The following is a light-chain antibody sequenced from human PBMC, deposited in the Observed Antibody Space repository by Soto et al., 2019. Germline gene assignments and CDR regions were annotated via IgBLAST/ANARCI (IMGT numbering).Light chain of an antibody. CDR1: QSVSRD. Sequence: EIVMTQSPAILSVSPGDSATLSCKASQSVSRDLAWYQQKPGQAPRLLIYGASTRATGIPARFSGTGSGTDFTLTISSLQSEDFAVYYCQQYNNWPLFGQGTRLELK. CDR2: GAS. J-gene: IGKJ5*01. V-gene: IGKV3-15*01. CDR3: QQYNNWPL.